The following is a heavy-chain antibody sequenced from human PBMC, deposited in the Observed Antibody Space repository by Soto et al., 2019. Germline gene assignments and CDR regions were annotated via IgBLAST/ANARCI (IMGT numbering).Heavy chain of an antibody. Sequence: ESGPTLVNPTQTLTLTCTFSGFSLSTSGVGVGWIRQPPGKALEWLALIYWDDDKRYSPSLKSRLTITKDTSKNQVVLTMTNMDPVDTATYYCAHRLCSGGSCYSDFDYWGQGTLVTVSS. CDR3: AHRLCSGGSCYSDFDY. J-gene: IGHJ4*02. V-gene: IGHV2-5*02. CDR2: IYWDDDK. D-gene: IGHD2-15*01. CDR1: GFSLSTSGVG.